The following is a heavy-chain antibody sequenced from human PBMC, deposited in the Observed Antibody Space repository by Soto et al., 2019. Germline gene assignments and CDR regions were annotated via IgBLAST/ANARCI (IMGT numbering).Heavy chain of an antibody. J-gene: IGHJ4*02. V-gene: IGHV2-5*02. CDR2: IYWDDDK. CDR1: GFSLTTSGVG. CDR3: AHRVLRTVFGLVTTTAIYFDF. D-gene: IGHD3-3*01. Sequence: QITLNESGPTVVRPTETLTLTCRFSGFSLTTSGVGVGWIRQSPGKAPEWLALIYWDDDKRYSASLKSRLTITKDTSTNQVVLTVSDLDPTDRATYYCAHRVLRTVFGLVTTTAIYFDFWGQGTPVAVSS.